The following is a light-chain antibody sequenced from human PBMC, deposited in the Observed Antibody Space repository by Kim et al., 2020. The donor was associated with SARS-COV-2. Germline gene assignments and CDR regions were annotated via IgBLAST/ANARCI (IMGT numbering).Light chain of an antibody. CDR2: LSS. CDR1: QSHLYSDGNIY. Sequence: GEPASISCRYSQSHLYSDGNIYLDWYLQKPGQSPKLLIYLSSTRASGVPDRCSGSGSDTDFTLKISRVEPEDVGVYYCMQGTHSPSFGGGTKLEI. CDR3: MQGTHSPS. J-gene: IGKJ4*01. V-gene: IGKV2-28*01.